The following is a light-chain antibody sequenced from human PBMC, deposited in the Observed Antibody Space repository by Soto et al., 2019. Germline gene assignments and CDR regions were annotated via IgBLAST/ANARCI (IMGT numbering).Light chain of an antibody. J-gene: IGKJ3*01. V-gene: IGKV3-11*01. CDR3: QQRSNWPPRVT. Sequence: EIVLTQSPATLSVSPGERATLSCRASQSVSSYLAWYQQKPGQAPRLLIYDASNRATGIPARFSGSGSGTDFTLTISILEPEHFAVYYCQQRSNWPPRVTFGLGTKVDIK. CDR1: QSVSSY. CDR2: DAS.